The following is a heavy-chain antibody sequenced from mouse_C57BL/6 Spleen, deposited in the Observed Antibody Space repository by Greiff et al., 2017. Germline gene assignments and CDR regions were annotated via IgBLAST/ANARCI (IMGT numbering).Heavy chain of an antibody. CDR1: GYTFTDYE. CDR3: TRPAQATWFAY. V-gene: IGHV1-15*01. J-gene: IGHJ3*01. CDR2: IDPETGGT. Sequence: QIQLQQSGAELVRPGASVTPSCKASGYTFTDYEMHWVKQTPVHGLEWIGAIDPETGGTAYNQKFKGKAILTADKSSSTAYMELRSLTSEDSAVYYCTRPAQATWFAYWGQGTLVTVSA. D-gene: IGHD3-2*02.